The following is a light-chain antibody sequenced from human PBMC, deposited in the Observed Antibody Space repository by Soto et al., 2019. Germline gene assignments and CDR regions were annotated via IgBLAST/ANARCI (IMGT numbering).Light chain of an antibody. CDR3: QQYNTYS. Sequence: DIQMTQSPSTLSASVGDRVSITCRASQSLNSWLAWYQQKPGKAPKLLIYKTSTLESGVPSRFSGSGSGTEFTLTISNLQPDDFATYSCQQYNTYSFGHGTKLEIK. CDR2: KTS. CDR1: QSLNSW. V-gene: IGKV1-5*03. J-gene: IGKJ2*01.